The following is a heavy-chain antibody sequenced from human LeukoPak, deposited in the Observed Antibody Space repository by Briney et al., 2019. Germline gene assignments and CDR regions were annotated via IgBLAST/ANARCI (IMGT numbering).Heavy chain of an antibody. CDR2: ISSNGGST. D-gene: IGHD3-22*01. V-gene: IGHV3-64*01. Sequence: PGGSLRLSCAASGFTFSSYGMHWVRQAPGKGLEYVSAISSNGGSTYYANSVKGRFTISRDNSKNTLYLQMGSLRAEDMAVYYCARELPYYYDSSGYHGWFDPWGQGTLVTVSS. CDR1: GFTFSSYG. CDR3: ARELPYYYDSSGYHGWFDP. J-gene: IGHJ5*02.